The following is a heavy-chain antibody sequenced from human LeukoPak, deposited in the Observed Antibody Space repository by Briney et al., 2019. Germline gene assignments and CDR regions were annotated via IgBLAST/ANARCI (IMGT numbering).Heavy chain of an antibody. CDR2: ISSSGGST. J-gene: IGHJ3*02. CDR1: GFTFRSYA. V-gene: IGHV3-23*01. Sequence: GGSLRLSCAASGFTFRSYAMSWVRQAPGEGLEWVSTISSSGGSTYYADSVKGRFTISRDNSKNTLYLQMNSLRAEDTAVYYCAAPMITFGGVHSDAFDIWGQGTMVTVSS. CDR3: AAPMITFGGVHSDAFDI. D-gene: IGHD3-16*01.